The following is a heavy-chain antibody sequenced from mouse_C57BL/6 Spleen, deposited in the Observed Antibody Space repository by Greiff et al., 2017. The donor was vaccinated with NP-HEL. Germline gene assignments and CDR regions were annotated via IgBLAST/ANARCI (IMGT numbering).Heavy chain of an antibody. CDR1: GFTFSDYG. V-gene: IGHV5-17*01. Sequence: EVQRVESGGGLVKPGGSLKLSCAASGFTFSDYGMHWVRQAPEKGLEWVAYISSGSSTIYYADTVKGRFTISRDNAKNTLFLQMTSLRSEDTAMYYCARRANWDGVWYFDVWGTGTTVTVSS. CDR3: ARRANWDGVWYFDV. D-gene: IGHD4-1*01. J-gene: IGHJ1*03. CDR2: ISSGSSTI.